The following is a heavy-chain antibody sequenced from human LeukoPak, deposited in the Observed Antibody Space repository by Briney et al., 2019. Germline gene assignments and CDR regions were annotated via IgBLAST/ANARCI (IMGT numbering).Heavy chain of an antibody. D-gene: IGHD3-10*01. J-gene: IGHJ4*02. Sequence: SETLSLTSAAYGGSFSGYYWSWIRQPPGKGLEWIGEINHSGSTNYNPSLKSRVTISVDTSKNQFSLKLSSVTVAETAVYYCARATRTYYYGSGSYPFDYWGQGTLVTVSS. CDR2: INHSGST. CDR1: GGSFSGYY. CDR3: ARATRTYYYGSGSYPFDY. V-gene: IGHV4-34*01.